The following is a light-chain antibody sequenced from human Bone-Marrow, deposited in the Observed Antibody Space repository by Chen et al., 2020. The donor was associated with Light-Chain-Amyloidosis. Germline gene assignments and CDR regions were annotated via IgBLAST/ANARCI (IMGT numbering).Light chain of an antibody. Sequence: KFMLTQPHSVSESPGKTVLISCTRSSGSIATNYVQWYQQRPGSSPTTVIYEDDQRPSGVPDRFSGAIDRSSNSASLTISGLKTEDEADYYCQSYQGSSQGVFGGGTKLTVL. CDR3: QSYQGSSQGV. J-gene: IGLJ3*02. V-gene: IGLV6-57*01. CDR2: EDD. CDR1: SGSIATNY.